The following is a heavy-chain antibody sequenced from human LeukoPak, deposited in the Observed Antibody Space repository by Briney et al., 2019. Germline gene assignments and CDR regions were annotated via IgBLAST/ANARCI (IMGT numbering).Heavy chain of an antibody. D-gene: IGHD3-22*01. CDR3: AREVSEGFDF. Sequence: PGGSLRLSCTASGFTFSGYSMNWIRQALGKGLEWVSSFGTRSTSVYHAGSVKGRFAISRDNAKNSLYLQMNSPRAEDTALYYCAREVSEGFDFWGQGTLVTVSS. V-gene: IGHV3-21*01. CDR2: FGTRSTSV. J-gene: IGHJ4*02. CDR1: GFTFSGYS.